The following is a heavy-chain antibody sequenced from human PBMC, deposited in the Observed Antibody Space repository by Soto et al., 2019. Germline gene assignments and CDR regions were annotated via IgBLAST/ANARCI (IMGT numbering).Heavy chain of an antibody. D-gene: IGHD6-19*01. J-gene: IGHJ4*02. CDR3: ARGTQYSSGWYGY. V-gene: IGHV4-34*01. CDR1: GGSFSGYY. Sequence: SETLSLTCAVYGGSFSGYYCSWIRQPPGKGLEWIGEINHSGSTNYNPSLKSRVTISADTSKNQFSLKLSSVTAADTAVYYCARGTQYSSGWYGYWGQGTLVTVSS. CDR2: INHSGST.